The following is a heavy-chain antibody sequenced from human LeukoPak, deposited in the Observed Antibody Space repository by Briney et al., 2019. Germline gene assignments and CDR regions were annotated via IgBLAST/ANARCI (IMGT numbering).Heavy chain of an antibody. D-gene: IGHD3-9*01. J-gene: IGHJ6*03. V-gene: IGHV3-23*01. Sequence: GSLRLSCAASGFTFSNYGLSWVRQAPGKGLEWVSGITGSGGSTYYADSVKGRFTISRDNSKNTLYLQMNSLRAEDTAVYYCAKDGITYYDILTGNYKGHYYYMDVWGKGTTVTISS. CDR1: GFTFSNYG. CDR2: ITGSGGST. CDR3: AKDGITYYDILTGNYKGHYYYMDV.